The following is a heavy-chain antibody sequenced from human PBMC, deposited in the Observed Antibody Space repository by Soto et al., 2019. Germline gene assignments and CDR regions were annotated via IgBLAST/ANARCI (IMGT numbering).Heavy chain of an antibody. D-gene: IGHD2-15*01. J-gene: IGHJ5*02. V-gene: IGHV3-11*06. Sequence: GGSLRLSCAGSGFTFGDSYMSWIRQAPGKGLEWLSYISPGSRYPAYADPVKGRFTISRDNAKRSLYLQMMSLTAEDTAIYYCVRGGGGGLFDPWGQGTMVTAPQ. CDR1: GFTFGDSY. CDR2: ISPGSRYP. CDR3: VRGGGGGLFDP.